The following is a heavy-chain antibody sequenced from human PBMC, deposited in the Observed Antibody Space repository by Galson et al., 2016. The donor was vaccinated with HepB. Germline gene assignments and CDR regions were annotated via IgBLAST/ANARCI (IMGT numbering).Heavy chain of an antibody. D-gene: IGHD2-2*01. V-gene: IGHV3-23*01. CDR1: GFTFSSYA. Sequence: SLRLSCAASGFTFSSYAMTWVRQAPGKGLEWVSGIHGGGDGTYYADSVKGRFTISRDNSKNTLYLQMNSLRAEDTAVYYCAKDRYCSSTTCHWVAAGPWFDSWGQGTLVTVSS. CDR3: AKDRYCSSTTCHWVAAGPWFDS. J-gene: IGHJ5*01. CDR2: IHGGGDGT.